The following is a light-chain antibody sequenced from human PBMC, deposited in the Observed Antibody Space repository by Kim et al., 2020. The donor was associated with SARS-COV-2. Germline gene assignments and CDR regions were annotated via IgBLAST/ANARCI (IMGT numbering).Light chain of an antibody. V-gene: IGLV6-57*03. CDR1: SGSIANNY. Sequence: GKTVTISCPRSSGSIANNYVQWYQQRPGSAPTTVIYEDNQRPSGVPDRFSGSIDSSSNSASLTISGLKTEDEADYYCQSYDSSNQVFGGGTQLTVL. CDR3: QSYDSSNQV. J-gene: IGLJ3*02. CDR2: EDN.